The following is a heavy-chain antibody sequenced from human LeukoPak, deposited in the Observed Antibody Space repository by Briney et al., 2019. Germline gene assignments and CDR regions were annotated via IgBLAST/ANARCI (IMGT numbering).Heavy chain of an antibody. CDR1: GFTVSSNY. Sequence: PGGSLRLSCAASGFTVSSNYMSWVRQAPGKGLEWVSVIYSGGSTYYVDSVKGRFTISRDNSKNTLYLQMNSLRAEDTAVYYCARVSTVGYYYCGMDVWGQGTTVTVSS. CDR3: ARVSTVGYYYCGMDV. J-gene: IGHJ6*02. CDR2: IYSGGST. D-gene: IGHD4-23*01. V-gene: IGHV3-66*02.